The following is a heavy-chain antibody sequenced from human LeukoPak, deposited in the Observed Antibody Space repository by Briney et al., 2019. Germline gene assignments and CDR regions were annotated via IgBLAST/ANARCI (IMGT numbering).Heavy chain of an antibody. CDR3: AKARLGTGWAYNDY. CDR1: GFTFVNYA. V-gene: IGHV3-23*01. J-gene: IGHJ4*02. CDR2: VVGGGATT. Sequence: GGSLRLSCTASGFTFVNYAMSWVRQAPGKGLEWVSAVVGGGATTFYADSVKGRFTISRDNSRNTVYLQIIRLRADDTAVYYCAKARLGTGWAYNDYWGKGTRVTVSS. D-gene: IGHD6-19*01.